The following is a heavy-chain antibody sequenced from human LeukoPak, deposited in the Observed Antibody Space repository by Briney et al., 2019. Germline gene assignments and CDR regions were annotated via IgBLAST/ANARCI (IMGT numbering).Heavy chain of an antibody. CDR2: INSDGSST. Sequence: GGSRRLSCAASGFTFSSYWMHWVRQAPGKGLVWVSRINSDGSSTSYADSVKGRFTISRDNAKNTLYLQMNSLRAEDTAVYYCAQDTPGIAAAGIDYWGQGTLVTVSS. CDR3: AQDTPGIAAAGIDY. J-gene: IGHJ4*02. CDR1: GFTFSSYW. D-gene: IGHD6-13*01. V-gene: IGHV3-74*01.